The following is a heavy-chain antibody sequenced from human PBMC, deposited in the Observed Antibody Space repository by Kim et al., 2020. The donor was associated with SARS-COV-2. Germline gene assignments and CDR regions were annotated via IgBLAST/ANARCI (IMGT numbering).Heavy chain of an antibody. J-gene: IGHJ4*02. CDR3: ARATMITFGGVIDHFDY. V-gene: IGHV4-31*02. Sequence: RNGRVTISVDTAKNQVSLKLSSVTAADTAVYYCARATMITFGGVIDHFDYWGQGTLVTVSS. D-gene: IGHD3-16*02.